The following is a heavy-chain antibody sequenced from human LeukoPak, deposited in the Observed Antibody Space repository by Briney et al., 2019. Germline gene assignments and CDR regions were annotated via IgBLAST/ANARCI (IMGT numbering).Heavy chain of an antibody. CDR2: IYYSGST. J-gene: IGHJ3*02. D-gene: IGHD3-10*01. V-gene: IGHV4-31*03. CDR3: SMVRAKAPKTLDAFDI. Sequence: PSETLSLTCTVSGGSISSGGYYWSWIRQHPGKGLEWIGYIYYSGSTYYNPSLKSRVTISVDTSKNQFSLKLSSVTAADTAVYYCSMVRAKAPKTLDAFDIRGQGTMVTVSS. CDR1: GGSISSGGYY.